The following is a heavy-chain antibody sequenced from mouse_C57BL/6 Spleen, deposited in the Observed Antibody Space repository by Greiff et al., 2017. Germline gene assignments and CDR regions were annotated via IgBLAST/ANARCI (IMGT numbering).Heavy chain of an antibody. D-gene: IGHD2-3*01. Sequence: QVQLQQPGAELVRPGTSVKLSCKASGYTFTSYWMHWVKQRPGQGLEWIGVIDPSDSYTNYNQKFKGKATLTVDTSSSTAYMQLSSLTSEDSAVYYCARRGAYDGYPHWYFDVWGTGTTVTVSS. J-gene: IGHJ1*03. V-gene: IGHV1-59*01. CDR2: IDPSDSYT. CDR1: GYTFTSYW. CDR3: ARRGAYDGYPHWYFDV.